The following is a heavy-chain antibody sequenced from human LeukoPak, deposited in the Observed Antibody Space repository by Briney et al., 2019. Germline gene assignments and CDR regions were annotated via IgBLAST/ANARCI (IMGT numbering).Heavy chain of an antibody. CDR3: ARERTGGSGNFDY. V-gene: IGHV3-30*04. CDR1: GFTFSSYA. Sequence: GGSLRLSCAASGFTFSSYAMHWVRQAPGKGLEWVAVISYDGSNKYYADSVKGRFTISRDNSKNTLYLQMNSLRAEDTAVYYCARERTGGSGNFDYGGQGTLVTVSS. D-gene: IGHD3-10*01. CDR2: ISYDGSNK. J-gene: IGHJ4*02.